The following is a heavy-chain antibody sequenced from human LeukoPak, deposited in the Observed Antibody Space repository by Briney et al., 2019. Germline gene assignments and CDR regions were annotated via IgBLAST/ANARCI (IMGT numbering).Heavy chain of an antibody. CDR2: LKGEGSET. D-gene: IGHD3-10*01. CDR3: ARTIRGY. J-gene: IGHJ4*02. V-gene: IGHV3-7*01. CDR1: GFTFRNYW. Sequence: GGSLRLSCAASGFTFRNYWMSWARQSPGKGREGGANLKGEGSETYYVDSVKGRFIITRDNAKKSLYLQMNSLRAEDTAMYYCARTIRGYWGQGTLVTVSS.